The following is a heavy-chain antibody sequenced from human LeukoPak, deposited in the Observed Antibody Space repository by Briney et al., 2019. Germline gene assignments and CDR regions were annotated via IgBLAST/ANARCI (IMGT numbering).Heavy chain of an antibody. D-gene: IGHD2-2*01. V-gene: IGHV4-39*01. Sequence: SETLSLTCTVSGGSISSSSYYWGWIRQPPGKGLEWIGSIYYSGSTYYNPSLKSRVTISVDTSKNQFSLKLSSVTAADTAVYYCFLGVVVPAAPRVGFDYWGQGTLVTVSS. CDR2: IYYSGST. J-gene: IGHJ4*02. CDR1: GGSISSSSYY. CDR3: FLGVVVPAAPRVGFDY.